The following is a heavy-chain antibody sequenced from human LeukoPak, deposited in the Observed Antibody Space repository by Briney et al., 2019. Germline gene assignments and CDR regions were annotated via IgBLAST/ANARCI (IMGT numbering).Heavy chain of an antibody. CDR3: PTIRGYTSSWPFDY. D-gene: IGHD6-13*01. CDR2: IKSKTDGGTT. Sequence: GGSLRLSCAASGFTFTNAWMSWVRQDPGKGLEWVGRIKSKTDGGTTDYAAPVKGRFTISRDDSKNTLYLQMNSLKSEDTAVYYCPTIRGYTSSWPFDYWGQGALVTVSS. J-gene: IGHJ4*02. V-gene: IGHV3-15*01. CDR1: GFTFTNAW.